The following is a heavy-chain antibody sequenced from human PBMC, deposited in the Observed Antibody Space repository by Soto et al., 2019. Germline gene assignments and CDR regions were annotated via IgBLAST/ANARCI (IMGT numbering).Heavy chain of an antibody. CDR3: ARGRYSRDYYDSSGYYYPYGMDV. Sequence: QVQLVQSGAEVKKPGSSVKVSCKASGGTFSSYAISWVRQAPGQGLEWMGVIIPIFGTANYAQKFQGRVTITADKSTSTAYMELSSLRSEDTAVYYCARGRYSRDYYDSSGYYYPYGMDVWGQGTTVTVSS. J-gene: IGHJ6*02. D-gene: IGHD3-22*01. CDR1: GGTFSSYA. V-gene: IGHV1-69*06. CDR2: IIPIFGTA.